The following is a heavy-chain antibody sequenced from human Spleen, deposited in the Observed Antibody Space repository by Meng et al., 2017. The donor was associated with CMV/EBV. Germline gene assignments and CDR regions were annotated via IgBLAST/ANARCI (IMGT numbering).Heavy chain of an antibody. CDR3: ARGRDV. CDR2: INPNSGIT. CDR1: GYMFTGYH. V-gene: IGHV1-2*02. J-gene: IGHJ6*02. Sequence: ASVKVSCKASGYMFTGYHLHWVRQAPGQGLEWMGWINPNSGITNYAQKFEVRVTLTRDTSINTVYMELTRLRSDDTAVYYCARGRDVWGQGTTVTVSS.